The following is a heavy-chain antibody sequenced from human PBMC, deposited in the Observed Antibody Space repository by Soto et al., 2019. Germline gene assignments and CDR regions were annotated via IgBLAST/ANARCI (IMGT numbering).Heavy chain of an antibody. J-gene: IGHJ3*01. CDR1: GFTFSAYH. Sequence: ESGGGLVMPGGSLRLSCAASGFTFSAYHMNWVRQAPGKGLEWVSSINPTSSHIYYADSVRGRFTISRDDSKNSVSLQMNSLRTEDAALYYCARGYCGGGGCYLRRDAFDGWGQGTMVTVSS. V-gene: IGHV3-21*01. CDR2: INPTSSHI. D-gene: IGHD2-15*01. CDR3: ARGYCGGGGCYLRRDAFDG.